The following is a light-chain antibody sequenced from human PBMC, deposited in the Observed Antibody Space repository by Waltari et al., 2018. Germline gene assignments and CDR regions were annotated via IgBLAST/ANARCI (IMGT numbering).Light chain of an antibody. J-gene: IGKJ1*01. CDR2: GAS. V-gene: IGKV3-15*01. CDR3: QQYQNWPRT. CDR1: EFISRN. Sequence: EIVMTQSPAILSVPPGEAATLSCTASEFISRNLAWYQHIPGQPPRLLIYGASNRAAGIPPRFSGSGSGTEFTFTISSLKSEDFALYYCQQYQNWPRTFGQGTKVDVK.